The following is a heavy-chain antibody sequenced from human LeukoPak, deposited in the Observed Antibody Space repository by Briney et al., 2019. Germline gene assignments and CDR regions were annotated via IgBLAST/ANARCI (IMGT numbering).Heavy chain of an antibody. J-gene: IGHJ5*02. CDR2: IYPGDSDT. CDR1: GYSFTSYW. Sequence: GESLKISRKGSGYSFTSYWIGWVRQMPGKGLEWMGIIYPGDSDTRYSPSFQGQVTISADNSISTASLQGSSLKASDTAMYYCARTSYYYGAGSYYVGWFDPWGEGNLVTVSS. V-gene: IGHV5-51*01. CDR3: ARTSYYYGAGSYYVGWFDP. D-gene: IGHD3-10*01.